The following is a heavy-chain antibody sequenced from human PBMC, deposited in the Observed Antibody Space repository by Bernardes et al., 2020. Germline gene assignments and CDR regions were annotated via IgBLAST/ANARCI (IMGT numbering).Heavy chain of an antibody. J-gene: IGHJ6*04. CDR3: ARDGLLWFRRQYYGMDV. D-gene: IGHD3-10*01. CDR2: IYSGGST. CDR1: GFTVSSNY. Sequence: GGSLRLSCAASGFTVSSNYMSWVRQAPGKGLEWVSVIYSGGSTYYADSVKGRFTISRDNSKNTLYLQMNSLRAEDTAVYYCARDGLLWFRRQYYGMDVWGKGTTVTVSS. V-gene: IGHV3-53*01.